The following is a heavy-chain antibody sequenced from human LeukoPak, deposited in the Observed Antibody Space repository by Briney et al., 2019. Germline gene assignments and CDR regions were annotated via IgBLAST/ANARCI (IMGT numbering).Heavy chain of an antibody. CDR1: GGSISSYY. J-gene: IGHJ4*02. CDR2: IYYSGST. D-gene: IGHD4-17*01. CDR3: ARYPRNDYGDLLFDY. Sequence: SETLSLTCTVSGGSISSYYWSWIRQPPGKGLEWIGYIYYSGSTNYNPSLKSRVTISVDTSKNQFSLKLSSVIAADTAVYYCARYPRNDYGDLLFDYWGQGTLVTVSS. V-gene: IGHV4-59*01.